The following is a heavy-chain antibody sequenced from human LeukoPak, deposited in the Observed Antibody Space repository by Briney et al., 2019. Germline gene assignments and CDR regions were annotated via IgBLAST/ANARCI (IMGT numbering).Heavy chain of an antibody. CDR3: AKALAYSYPTFVDY. J-gene: IGHJ4*02. D-gene: IGHD5-18*01. CDR1: GFTFSSYA. Sequence: PGGSLRLSCAASGFTFSSYAMSWVHQAPGKGLEWVSAISGSGGSTYYADSVKGRFTISRDSSKNTLYLQMNSLRAEDTAVYYCAKALAYSYPTFVDYWGQGTLVTVSS. V-gene: IGHV3-23*01. CDR2: ISGSGGST.